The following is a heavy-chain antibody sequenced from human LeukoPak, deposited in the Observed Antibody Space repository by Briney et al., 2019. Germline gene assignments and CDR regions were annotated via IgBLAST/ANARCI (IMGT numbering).Heavy chain of an antibody. Sequence: ASVKVSCKASGYIFSNYAIHWVRQAPGQRLEWMGWIDTGNGNIKYSQESQGRVTITRDTSASTDYMEVSSLRSEDRAVYYCARGSAPGSYLIDYWGQGALVTVSS. CDR2: IDTGNGNI. V-gene: IGHV1-3*03. CDR3: ARGSAPGSYLIDY. D-gene: IGHD1-26*01. CDR1: GYIFSNYA. J-gene: IGHJ4*02.